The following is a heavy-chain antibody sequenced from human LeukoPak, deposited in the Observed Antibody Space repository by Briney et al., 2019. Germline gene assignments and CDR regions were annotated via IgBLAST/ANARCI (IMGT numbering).Heavy chain of an antibody. CDR2: IYYSGST. CDR3: ARGRAYYYDSSRFDP. Sequence: SETLSLTCTVSGGSISSYYWSWIRQPPGKGLEWIGYIYYSGSTNYNPSLKSRVTISVDTSKNQFSLKLSSVTAADTAVYYCARGRAYYYDSSRFDPWGQGTLVTVSS. D-gene: IGHD3-22*01. CDR1: GGSISSYY. V-gene: IGHV4-59*12. J-gene: IGHJ5*02.